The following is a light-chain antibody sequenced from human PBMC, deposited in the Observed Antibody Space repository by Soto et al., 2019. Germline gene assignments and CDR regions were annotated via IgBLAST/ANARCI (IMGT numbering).Light chain of an antibody. V-gene: IGKV3-11*01. CDR2: DAS. CDR3: QQRSNWPLT. CDR1: QSVSSY. Sequence: EIVLTQSPATLSLSPGERATHSCRASQSVSSYLAWYQQKPGQAPRLLIYDASNRATGISARFSGSGSGTDFTLTISSLEPEDFAVYYCQQRSNWPLTFGGGTKVDIK. J-gene: IGKJ4*01.